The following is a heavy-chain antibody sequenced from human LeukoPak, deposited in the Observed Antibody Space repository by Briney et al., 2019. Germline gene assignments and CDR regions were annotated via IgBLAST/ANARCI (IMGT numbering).Heavy chain of an antibody. CDR3: ARALDSGYVYYYYYGMDV. Sequence: GGSLRLSCAASGFTFSSYNMDWVRQAPGKGLEWVSFIDSSSRYIYQADSVKGRFTISRDNAKSSVFLQMNSLRAEDTAVYYCARALDSGYVYYYYYGMDVWGQGTTVTVSS. V-gene: IGHV3-21*01. CDR1: GFTFSSYN. J-gene: IGHJ6*02. D-gene: IGHD5-12*01. CDR2: IDSSSRYI.